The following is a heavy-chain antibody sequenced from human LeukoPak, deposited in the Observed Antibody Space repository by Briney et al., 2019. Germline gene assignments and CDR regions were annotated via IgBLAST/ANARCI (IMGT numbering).Heavy chain of an antibody. J-gene: IGHJ6*04. CDR3: ARGYYYGLDV. CDR1: GFTFSSYG. CDR2: ISSSSTYI. Sequence: GGSLRLSRAASGFTFSSYGMSWVRQAPGKGLEWVSSISSSSTYIYCADSVKGRFTISRDDAENSLYLQMNSLRAEDTAVYYCARGYYYGLDVWGKGTTVIVSS. V-gene: IGHV3-21*01. D-gene: IGHD1-14*01.